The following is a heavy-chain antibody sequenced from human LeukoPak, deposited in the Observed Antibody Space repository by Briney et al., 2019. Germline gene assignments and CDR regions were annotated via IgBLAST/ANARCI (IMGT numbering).Heavy chain of an antibody. V-gene: IGHV4-34*01. D-gene: IGHD6-19*01. CDR2: INHSGST. Sequence: SETLSLTCAVYGGSFSGYYWSWIRQPPGKGLEWIGEINHSGSTNYNPSLKSRDTISVDTSKNQFSLKLSSVTAADTAVYYCARTPGSGLYYYGMDVWGQGTTVTVSS. CDR3: ARTPGSGLYYYGMDV. CDR1: GGSFSGYY. J-gene: IGHJ6*02.